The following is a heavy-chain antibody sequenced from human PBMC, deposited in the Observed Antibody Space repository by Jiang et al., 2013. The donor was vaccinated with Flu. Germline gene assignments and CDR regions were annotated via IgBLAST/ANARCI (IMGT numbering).Heavy chain of an antibody. CDR1: GGSISSYY. V-gene: IGHV4-59*01. CDR2: IYYSGST. D-gene: IGHD2-2*01. J-gene: IGHJ6*02. Sequence: LLKPSETLSLTCTVSGGSISSYYWSWIRQPPGKGLEWIGYIYYSGSTNYNPSLKSRVTISVDTSKNQFSLKLSSVTAADTAVYYCARALGYCSSTSCPSYDYYYYGMDVWGQGTTVTVSS. CDR3: ARALGYCSSTSCPSYDYYYYGMDV.